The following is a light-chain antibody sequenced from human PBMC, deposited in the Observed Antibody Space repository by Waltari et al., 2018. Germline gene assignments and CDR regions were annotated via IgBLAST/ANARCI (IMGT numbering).Light chain of an antibody. CDR1: RRDIRSFDL. CDR2: EAM. V-gene: IGLV2-23*01. CDR3: CAYAGNSVYV. Sequence: HSALPQPASVTGSPGQSVTISCTGTRRDIRSFDLFSWFQQHPGKAPKLIIHEAMKRPSGVSSRYSGSKSGVTASLTISGLRADDEADYYCCAYAGNSVYVFGTGTKVTVL. J-gene: IGLJ1*01.